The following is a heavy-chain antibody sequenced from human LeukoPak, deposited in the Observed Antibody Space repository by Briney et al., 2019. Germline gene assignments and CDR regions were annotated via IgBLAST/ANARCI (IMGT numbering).Heavy chain of an antibody. CDR2: IYPGDSDT. CDR3: ARTYYDYVWGSYRPIDY. J-gene: IGHJ4*02. D-gene: IGHD3-16*02. Sequence: GASVKVSCKASGYTFTSYWIGWVRQMPGKGLEWMGIIYPGDSDTRYSPSFQGQVTISADKSISTAYLQWSGLKASDTAMYYCARTYYDYVWGSYRPIDYWGQGTLVTVSS. CDR1: GYTFTSYW. V-gene: IGHV5-51*01.